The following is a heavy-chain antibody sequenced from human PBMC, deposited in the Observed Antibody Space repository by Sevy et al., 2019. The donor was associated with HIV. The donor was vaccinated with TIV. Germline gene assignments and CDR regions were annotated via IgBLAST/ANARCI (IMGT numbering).Heavy chain of an antibody. J-gene: IGHJ6*02. CDR1: GYTFTSYD. Sequence: ASVKVSCKASGYTFTSYDINWVRQATGQGLEWMGWMNPNSGNTGYAQKFQGRVTMTRNTSISTAYMELSSLRSEDTAVYYCAWRRIAAAGTSYYYYGMDVWGQGTTVTVSS. D-gene: IGHD6-13*01. CDR2: MNPNSGNT. V-gene: IGHV1-8*01. CDR3: AWRRIAAAGTSYYYYGMDV.